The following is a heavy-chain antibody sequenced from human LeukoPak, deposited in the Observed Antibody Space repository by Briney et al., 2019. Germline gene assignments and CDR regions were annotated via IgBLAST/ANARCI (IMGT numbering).Heavy chain of an antibody. CDR1: GFTFSSYW. J-gene: IGHJ4*02. CDR2: ISSSGSTI. Sequence: GGSLRLSCAASGFTFSSYWMSWVRQAPGKGLEWVSYISSSGSTIYYADSVKGRFTISRDNAKNSLYLQMNSLRAEDTAVYYCARYSSSWGYFDYWGQGTLVTVSS. V-gene: IGHV3-48*04. D-gene: IGHD6-13*01. CDR3: ARYSSSWGYFDY.